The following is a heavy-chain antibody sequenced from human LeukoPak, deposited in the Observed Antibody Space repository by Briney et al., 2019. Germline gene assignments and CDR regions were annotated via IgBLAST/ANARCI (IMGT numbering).Heavy chain of an antibody. J-gene: IGHJ6*02. V-gene: IGHV4-30-2*01. CDR3: ARARNNYYYGMDV. Sequence: PSETLSLTCAFSGGSISSGGYSWSWIRQPPGKGLEWIGYIYHSGSTYYNPSLKSRVTISVDRSKNQFSLKLSSVTAADTAVYYCARARNNYYYGMDVWGQGTTVTVSS. D-gene: IGHD4-11*01. CDR1: GGSISSGGYS. CDR2: IYHSGST.